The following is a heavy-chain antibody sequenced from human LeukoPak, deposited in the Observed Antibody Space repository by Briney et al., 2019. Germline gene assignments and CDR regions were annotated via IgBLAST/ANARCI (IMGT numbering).Heavy chain of an antibody. CDR1: GGSISSSSYY. CDR2: IYYSGST. J-gene: IGHJ4*02. CDR3: ARQRTTGTTSLL. D-gene: IGHD1-1*01. Sequence: SETLSLTCTVSGGSISSSSYYWGWIRQPPGKGLEWIGSIYYSGSTYYNPSLKSRVTISVDTSKNQFSLKLSSVTAAHTAVYYCARQRTTGTTSLLWGQGTLVTVSS. V-gene: IGHV4-39*01.